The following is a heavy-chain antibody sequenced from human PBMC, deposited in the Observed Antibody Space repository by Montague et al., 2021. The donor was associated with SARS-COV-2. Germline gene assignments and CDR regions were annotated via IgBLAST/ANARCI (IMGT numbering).Heavy chain of an antibody. CDR3: AREFRTYGYGGQYWYFDL. J-gene: IGHJ2*01. Sequence: SETLSLTCAVSGGSISSSHWWSWVRQPPGKGLEWIGEIYHSGSTNYNPSLKSRVTISIDESKNQFSLKLSSVTAADTAVFYCAREFRTYGYGGQYWYFDLWGRGTLVTVSS. V-gene: IGHV4-4*02. CDR2: IYHSGST. CDR1: GGSISSSHW. D-gene: IGHD3-10*01.